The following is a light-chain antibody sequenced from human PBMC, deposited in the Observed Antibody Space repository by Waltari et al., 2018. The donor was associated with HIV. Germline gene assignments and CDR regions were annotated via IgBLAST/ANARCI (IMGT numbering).Light chain of an antibody. CDR1: SSDVGGYNY. J-gene: IGLJ2*01. CDR2: EVS. CDR3: SSYAGSNNLV. Sequence: QSALTQPPSASGSPGQSVTISCTGTSSDVGGYNYVSWYQQHPGKAPKLMIYEVSKRPSGVPDRFSGSKSGNTAALTVSGLQAEDEADYYGSSYAGSNNLVFGGGTKLTVL. V-gene: IGLV2-8*01.